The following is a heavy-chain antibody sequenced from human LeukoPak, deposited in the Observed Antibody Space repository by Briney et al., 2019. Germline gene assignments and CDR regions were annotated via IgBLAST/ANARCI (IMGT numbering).Heavy chain of an antibody. CDR1: GFTFSSYE. J-gene: IGHJ5*02. Sequence: GGSLRLSCAASGFTFSSYEMNWVRQAPGKGLEWLSSISGISEYIFYADSVKGRFTISRDNSKNTLYLQLDSLRVDDTALYYCAKAGPHRFGDWFDPWGQGTLVTVSS. CDR2: ISGISEYI. CDR3: AKAGPHRFGDWFDP. V-gene: IGHV3-23*01. D-gene: IGHD2-15*01.